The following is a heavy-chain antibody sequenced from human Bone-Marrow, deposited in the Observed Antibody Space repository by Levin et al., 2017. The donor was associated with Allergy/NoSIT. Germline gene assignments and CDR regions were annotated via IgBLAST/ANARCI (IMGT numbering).Heavy chain of an antibody. V-gene: IGHV4-4*02. J-gene: IGHJ4*02. D-gene: IGHD3-10*01. CDR3: VRVVAGELYTYYFDS. Sequence: TSETLSLTCAVSGTSISSFHWWSWVRQPPGKGLEWIGEVHHSGSTNYNPSLKSRIVVSVDKSKNQFFLKLNSLTAADTAVYYCVRVVAGELYTYYFDSWGQGALVTVSS. CDR1: GTSISSFHW. CDR2: VHHSGST.